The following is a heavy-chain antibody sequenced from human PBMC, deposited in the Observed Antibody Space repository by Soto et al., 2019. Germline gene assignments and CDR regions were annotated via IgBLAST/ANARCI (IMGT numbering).Heavy chain of an antibody. CDR2: ISYDGSNK. D-gene: IGHD2-2*02. CDR1: GFIFSNYG. CDR3: AKDRGPGIVVVPGDITELEPMGYYYYGMDA. J-gene: IGHJ6*02. Sequence: TGGSLRLSCAASGFIFSNYGMHWVRQAPGRGLEWVAVISYDGSNKYYEDGVKGRFTISRDNSKNTLYLQMNRLRAEDTAVYYCAKDRGPGIVVVPGDITELEPMGYYYYGMDAWGQGTMVTVSS. V-gene: IGHV3-30*18.